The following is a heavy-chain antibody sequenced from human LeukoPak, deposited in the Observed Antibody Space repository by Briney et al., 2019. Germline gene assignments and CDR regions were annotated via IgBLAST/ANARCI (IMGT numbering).Heavy chain of an antibody. J-gene: IGHJ3*02. D-gene: IGHD3-10*01. CDR1: GYTFTSYG. Sequence: GASVKVSCKASGYTFTSYGISWVRQAPGQGLEWMGWISAYNGNTNYAQKFQGRVTMTRNTSISTAYMELSSLRSEDTAVYYCARAMVAYDAFDIWGQGTMVTVSS. CDR3: ARAMVAYDAFDI. CDR2: ISAYNGNT. V-gene: IGHV1-18*01.